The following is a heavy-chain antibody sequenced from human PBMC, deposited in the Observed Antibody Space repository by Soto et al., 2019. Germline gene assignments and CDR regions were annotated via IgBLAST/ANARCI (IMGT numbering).Heavy chain of an antibody. CDR3: VRPFYDLDSRPPFDH. J-gene: IGHJ4*02. V-gene: IGHV1-69*02. Sequence: SVKVSCKASGGTFSSYTISWVRQAPGQGLEWMGRIIPILGIANYAQKFQGRVTITADKSTSTAYMELSSLRAEDTAVYYCVRPFYDLDSRPPFDHWGPGTLVTVSS. D-gene: IGHD3-22*01. CDR2: IIPILGIA. CDR1: GGTFSSYT.